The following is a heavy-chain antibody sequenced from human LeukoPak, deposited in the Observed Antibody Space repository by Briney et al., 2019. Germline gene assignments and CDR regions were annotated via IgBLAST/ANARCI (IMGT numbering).Heavy chain of an antibody. Sequence: GGSLRLSCAASGFTFSSYAMSWVRQAPGKGLEWVSAISGSGGSTYYADSVKGRFTISRDNSKNTLYLQMNSLRAEDTAVYYCAKRLDTAMVIFYYYYGMDVWGQGTTVTVSS. CDR3: AKRLDTAMVIFYYYYGMDV. CDR2: ISGSGGST. CDR1: GFTFSSYA. V-gene: IGHV3-23*01. D-gene: IGHD5-18*01. J-gene: IGHJ6*02.